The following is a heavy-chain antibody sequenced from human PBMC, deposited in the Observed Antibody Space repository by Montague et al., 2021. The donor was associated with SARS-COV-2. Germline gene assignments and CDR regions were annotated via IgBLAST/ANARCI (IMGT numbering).Heavy chain of an antibody. V-gene: IGHV4-59*01. Sequence: SETLSLTCTVSGGSISSYYWSWIRQPPGKGLEWIGYIYYSGSTNYNPSLKSRVTISVDTSKNQFSLKLSSVTAAGTAVYYCARVSRITIFGVVGWFDPWGQGTLVTVS. CDR1: GGSISSYY. CDR3: ARVSRITIFGVVGWFDP. J-gene: IGHJ5*02. D-gene: IGHD3-3*01. CDR2: IYYSGST.